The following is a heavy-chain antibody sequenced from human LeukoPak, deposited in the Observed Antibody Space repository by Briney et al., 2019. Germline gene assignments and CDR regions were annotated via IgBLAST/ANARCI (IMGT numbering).Heavy chain of an antibody. CDR3: AKDFLDNRERPYYMDV. D-gene: IGHD1-1*01. CDR2: ISGSGGST. CDR1: GSTLSSYA. Sequence: GGSLRLSCAASGSTLSSYATSWVRQAPGKGLEWVSGISGSGGSTYHADSVKGRFTISRDNSKNTLYLQMNSLRAEDTAVYYCAKDFLDNRERPYYMDVWGQGTTVTVSS. V-gene: IGHV3-23*01. J-gene: IGHJ6*03.